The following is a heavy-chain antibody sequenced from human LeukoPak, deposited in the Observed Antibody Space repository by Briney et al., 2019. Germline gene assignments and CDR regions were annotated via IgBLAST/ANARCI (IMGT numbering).Heavy chain of an antibody. CDR1: GFTFSSYS. CDR2: ISSSSSTI. Sequence: GGSLRLSCAASGFTFSSYSMNWVRQAPGKGLEWVSYISSSSSTIYYADSVKGRFTISRDNAKNSLYLQMNSLRAEDTAVYYCARDPPWGGYDSWGQGTLVTVSS. V-gene: IGHV3-48*01. D-gene: IGHD5-12*01. J-gene: IGHJ5*02. CDR3: ARDPPWGGYDS.